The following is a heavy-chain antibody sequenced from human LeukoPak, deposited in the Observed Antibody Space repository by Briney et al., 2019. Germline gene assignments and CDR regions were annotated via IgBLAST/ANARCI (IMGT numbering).Heavy chain of an antibody. CDR3: ARENQNITMVRGVIFYYYYYYGMDV. Sequence: PGGSLRLSCAASGFTFSSYAMSWVRQAPGKGLEWVSAISGSGGSTYYADSVKGRFTISRDNSKNTLYLQMNSLRAEDTAVYYCARENQNITMVRGVIFYYYYYYGMDVWGQGTTVTVSS. D-gene: IGHD3-10*01. J-gene: IGHJ6*02. CDR1: GFTFSSYA. CDR2: ISGSGGST. V-gene: IGHV3-23*01.